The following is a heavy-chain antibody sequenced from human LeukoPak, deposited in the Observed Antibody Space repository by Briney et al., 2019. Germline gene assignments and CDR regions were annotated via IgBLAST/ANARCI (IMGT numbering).Heavy chain of an antibody. V-gene: IGHV3-7*01. CDR2: IKQDGSEK. CDR3: ARYGSSWYRTYSYYYYMDV. D-gene: IGHD6-13*01. Sequence: GGSLRLSCAASGFTFSSYWMSWVRQAPGKGLEWVANIKQDGSEKYYVDSVKGRFTISRDNAKNSLDLQMNSLSAEDTAVYYCARYGSSWYRTYSYYYYMDVWGKGTTVTVSS. CDR1: GFTFSSYW. J-gene: IGHJ6*03.